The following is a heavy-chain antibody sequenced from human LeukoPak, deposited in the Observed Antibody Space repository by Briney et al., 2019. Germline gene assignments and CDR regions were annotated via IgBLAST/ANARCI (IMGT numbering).Heavy chain of an antibody. CDR2: VNPSGGST. D-gene: IGHD3-22*01. J-gene: IGHJ4*02. Sequence: ASVKVSCKASGYTFTGYYMNWVRQAPRQGLEWMGMVNPSGGSTNYAQKFQGRVTVTRDTSTSTVYMELSSLRSEDTAVYYCARGSINYNSGGYYDNPPLDYWGQGTLVTVSS. CDR3: ARGSINYNSGGYYDNPPLDY. V-gene: IGHV1-46*01. CDR1: GYTFTGYY.